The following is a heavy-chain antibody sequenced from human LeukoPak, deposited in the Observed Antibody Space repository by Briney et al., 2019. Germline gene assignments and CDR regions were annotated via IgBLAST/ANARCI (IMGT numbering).Heavy chain of an antibody. CDR1: GGSISSSSYY. CDR2: IYYSGST. Sequence: ASETLSLTCTVSGGSISSSSYYWGWIRQPPGKGLEWIGSIYYSGSTYYNPSLKSRVTISVDTSKNQFSLKLSSVTAADTAVYYCARVPYYYGSGSYVLDYWGQGTLVTVSS. D-gene: IGHD3-10*01. J-gene: IGHJ4*02. CDR3: ARVPYYYGSGSYVLDY. V-gene: IGHV4-39*01.